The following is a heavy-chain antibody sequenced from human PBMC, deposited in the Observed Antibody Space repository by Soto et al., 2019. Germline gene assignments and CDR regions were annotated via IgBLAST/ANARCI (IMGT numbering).Heavy chain of an antibody. CDR3: ARGSWDDVTGHYYMDV. CDR2: TYYRSKWYI. J-gene: IGHJ6*03. CDR1: GDSVSSNSAA. Sequence: QVQLQQSGPGLVKPSQTLSLTCDISGDSVSSNSAAWNWIRQTPSRGLEWLGRTYYRSKWYINYAVSVKSRITVNPDTSKNQFSLQLNSVAPEDTAVYDCARGSWDDVTGHYYMDVWGKGTTVTASS. D-gene: IGHD1-1*01. V-gene: IGHV6-1*01.